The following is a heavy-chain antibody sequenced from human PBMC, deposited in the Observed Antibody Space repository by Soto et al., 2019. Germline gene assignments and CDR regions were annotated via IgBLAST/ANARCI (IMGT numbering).Heavy chain of an antibody. CDR1: GGSISSYY. D-gene: IGHD6-6*01. CDR3: ASLEIDPARSDY. CDR2: IYYSGST. Sequence: SETLSLTCTVSGGSISSYYWSWIRQPPGKGLEWIGYIYYSGSTNYNPSLKSRVTISVDTSKNQFSLKLSSVTAADTAVYYCASLEIDPARSDYWGQGTLVTVSS. V-gene: IGHV4-59*01. J-gene: IGHJ4*02.